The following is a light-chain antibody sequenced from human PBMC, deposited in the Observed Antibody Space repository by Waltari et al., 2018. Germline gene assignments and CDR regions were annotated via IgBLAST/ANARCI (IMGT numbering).Light chain of an antibody. CDR2: DAA. V-gene: IGKV1-33*01. CDR1: RDISNN. Sequence: DIQMTQSPYSLSASVGDRVPLTCQASRDISNNLNWYQQKPGRAPKLLIYDAAKLETGVPSRFSGSGSGTHFTFTISNLQPEDIATYYCQRHDNLSYTFGQGTKLVIK. J-gene: IGKJ2*01. CDR3: QRHDNLSYT.